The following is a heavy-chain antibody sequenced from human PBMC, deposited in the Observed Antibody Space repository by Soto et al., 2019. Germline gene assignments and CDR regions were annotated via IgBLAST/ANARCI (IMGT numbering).Heavy chain of an antibody. V-gene: IGHV3-53*01. D-gene: IGHD3-9*01. CDR3: ARSTYYDILTGSYYYYAMDV. J-gene: IGHJ6*02. CDR2: IYGEGTP. Sequence: GGSLRLSCAASGFTVGSNYMSWVRQAPGKGLEWVSVIYGEGTPYYADSVKGRFTISRENSNNTLYLHMNNLRAEDTAVYYCARSTYYDILTGSYYYYAMDVWGQGTTVTVSS. CDR1: GFTVGSNY.